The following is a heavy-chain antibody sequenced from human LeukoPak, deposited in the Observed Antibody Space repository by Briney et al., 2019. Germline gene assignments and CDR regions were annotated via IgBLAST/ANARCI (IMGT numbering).Heavy chain of an antibody. V-gene: IGHV1-46*01. D-gene: IGHD1-26*01. CDR1: GDTFSSYY. Sequence: ASVKVSCKASGDTFSSYYIHWVRQAPGQGPEWMGIINPFGGTTSFAQKFRGRVTLTRDTSTSTVYMEASSLRSEDTAVYYCARLPPDYYYYYYMDVWGKGTTVTVSS. J-gene: IGHJ6*03. CDR3: ARLPPDYYYYYYMDV. CDR2: INPFGGTT.